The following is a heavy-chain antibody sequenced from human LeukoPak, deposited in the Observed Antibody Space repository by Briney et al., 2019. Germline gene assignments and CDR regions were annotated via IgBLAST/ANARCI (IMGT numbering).Heavy chain of an antibody. D-gene: IGHD1-26*01. CDR1: GYTFTSYG. V-gene: IGHV1-18*01. CDR3: ARGVGANSRPDY. Sequence: AAVKVSCKASGYTFTSYGISWVRQAPGQGLEWMGWISVYNGNTKYAQKFQGRVTMTTDTSTSTAYMELRSLKSDDTAVYYCARGVGANSRPDYWGQGTLVTVSS. J-gene: IGHJ4*02. CDR2: ISVYNGNT.